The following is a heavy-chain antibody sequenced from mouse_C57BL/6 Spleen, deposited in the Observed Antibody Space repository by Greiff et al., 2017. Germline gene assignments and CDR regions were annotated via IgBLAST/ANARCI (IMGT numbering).Heavy chain of an antibody. D-gene: IGHD2-4*01. CDR1: GYTFTDYY. V-gene: IGHV1-76*01. Sequence: QVQLQQSGAELVRPGASVKLSCKASGYTFTDYYINWVKQRPGQGLEWIARIYPGSGNTYYNEKFKGKATLTAEKSSSTAYMQLSSLTSEDSAVYFCARRGDYQYFDVWGTGTTVTVSS. CDR3: ARRGDYQYFDV. CDR2: IYPGSGNT. J-gene: IGHJ1*03.